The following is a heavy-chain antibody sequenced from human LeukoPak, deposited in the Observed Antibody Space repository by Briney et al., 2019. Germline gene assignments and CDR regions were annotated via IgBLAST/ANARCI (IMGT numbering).Heavy chain of an antibody. V-gene: IGHV4-59*01. CDR2: IYYSGST. J-gene: IGHJ4*02. D-gene: IGHD3-16*02. CDR1: GGSISSYY. Sequence: SETLSLTCTVSGGSISSYYWSWIRQPPGKGLEWIGYIYYSGSTNYNPSLKSRVTISVDTSKNQFSLKLSSVTAADTAVYYRARAFADYVWGSYRYTIFDYWGQGTLVTVSS. CDR3: ARAFADYVWGSYRYTIFDY.